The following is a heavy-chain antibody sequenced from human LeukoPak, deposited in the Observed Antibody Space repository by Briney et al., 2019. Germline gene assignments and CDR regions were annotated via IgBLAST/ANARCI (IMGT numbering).Heavy chain of an antibody. CDR3: AKSRAAGTDFDY. V-gene: IGHV3-30*18. D-gene: IGHD6-13*01. J-gene: IGHJ4*02. CDR1: GFTFSNYA. Sequence: GGSLRLSCAASGFTFSNYAMHWVRQAPGKGLEWVAVISYDGSNKYYADSVKGRFTISRDNSKNTLYLQMNSLRAEDTAVYYCAKSRAAGTDFDYWGQGTLVTVSS. CDR2: ISYDGSNK.